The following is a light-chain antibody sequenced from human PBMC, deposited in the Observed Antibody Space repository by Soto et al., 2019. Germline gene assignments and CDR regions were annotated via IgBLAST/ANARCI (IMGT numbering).Light chain of an antibody. CDR1: QSISSW. J-gene: IGKJ1*01. Sequence: DIQMTQAPSTLSASVGDRVTITCRASQSISSWLAWYQQKPWKAPKLLIYDASSLESCVPSTFSGSGSGTEFTLTIRSLQPDDCATSDCQQYNSYLWTFGNGNKVEIK. CDR3: QQYNSYLWT. V-gene: IGKV1-5*01. CDR2: DAS.